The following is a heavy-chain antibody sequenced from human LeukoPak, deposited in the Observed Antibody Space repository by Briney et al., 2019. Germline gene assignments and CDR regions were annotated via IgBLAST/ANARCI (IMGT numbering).Heavy chain of an antibody. D-gene: IGHD6-19*01. CDR3: ARGAGIDY. CDR2: ISYSSSI. J-gene: IGHJ4*02. CDR1: GFAFSSYT. Sequence: GGSLRLSCAASGFAFSSYTMNWVRQTPGKGLEWVSSISYSSSISYADSMKGRFTISRDTARNSLYLQMNSLRADDTAVYYCARGAGIDYWGQGTLVTVS. V-gene: IGHV3-21*01.